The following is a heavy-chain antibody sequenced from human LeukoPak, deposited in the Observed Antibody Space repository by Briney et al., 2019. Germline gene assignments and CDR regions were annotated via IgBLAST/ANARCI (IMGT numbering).Heavy chain of an antibody. CDR2: IYYSGST. CDR3: ARAGLQSRYFDY. V-gene: IGHV4-59*12. Sequence: SETLSLTCTVSGGSISSYYWSWIRQPPGKGLEWIGYIYYSGSTNYNPSLKSRVTISVDTSKNQFSLKLSSVTAADTAVYYCARAGLQSRYFDYWGQGTLVTVSS. J-gene: IGHJ4*02. D-gene: IGHD5-24*01. CDR1: GGSISSYY.